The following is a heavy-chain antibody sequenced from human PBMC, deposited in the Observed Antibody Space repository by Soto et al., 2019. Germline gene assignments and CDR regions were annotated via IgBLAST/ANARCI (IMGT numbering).Heavy chain of an antibody. V-gene: IGHV4-59*01. CDR1: GGSISSYY. D-gene: IGHD3-16*01. CDR3: ARVRLGARGYYYYMDV. J-gene: IGHJ6*03. CDR2: IYYSGST. Sequence: KSSETLSLTCTVSGGSISSYYWSWIRQPPGKGLEWIGYIYYSGSTNYNPSLKSRVTISVDTSKNQFSLKLSSVTAADTAVYYCARVRLGARGYYYYMDVWGKGTTVTVSS.